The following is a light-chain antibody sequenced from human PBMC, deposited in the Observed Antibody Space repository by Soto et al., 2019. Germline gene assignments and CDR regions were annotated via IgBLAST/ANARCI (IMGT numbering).Light chain of an antibody. V-gene: IGKV1-5*03. CDR2: KAS. Sequence: IQMTQSPSSLSASVGDRVTITCRASQIISSWLAWYQQKPGKAPKLLIYKASNLESGVPSRFSGSGSGTEFTLTISSLQPDDFATYYCQQYNSYSWTFGQGTKVDIK. J-gene: IGKJ1*01. CDR1: QIISSW. CDR3: QQYNSYSWT.